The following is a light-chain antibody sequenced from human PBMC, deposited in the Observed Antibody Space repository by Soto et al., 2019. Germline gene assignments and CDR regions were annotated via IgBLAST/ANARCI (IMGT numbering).Light chain of an antibody. CDR3: QQYNSYWT. Sequence: GDRVTITCRASQSISNWLAWYQQKPGKAPKVLIHDASRLESGVPSRFSGSGSGTEFTLTINNLQPDDFAMYYCQQYNSYWTFGQGTKVDIK. CDR2: DAS. CDR1: QSISNW. V-gene: IGKV1-5*01. J-gene: IGKJ1*01.